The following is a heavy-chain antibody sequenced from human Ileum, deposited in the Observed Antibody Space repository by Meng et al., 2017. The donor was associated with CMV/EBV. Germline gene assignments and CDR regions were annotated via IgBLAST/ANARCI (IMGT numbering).Heavy chain of an antibody. CDR2: ISSSSSYI. Sequence: GGSLRLSCAASGFTFSSYSMNWVRQAPGKGLEWVSSISSSSSYIYYADSVKGRFTISRDNAKNSLYLQMNSLRAEDTAVYYCARDLFCRSTSCYGEGDSTRYYFDYWGQGTLVTVSS. D-gene: IGHD2-2*01. CDR1: GFTFSSYS. CDR3: ARDLFCRSTSCYGEGDSTRYYFDY. J-gene: IGHJ4*02. V-gene: IGHV3-21*01.